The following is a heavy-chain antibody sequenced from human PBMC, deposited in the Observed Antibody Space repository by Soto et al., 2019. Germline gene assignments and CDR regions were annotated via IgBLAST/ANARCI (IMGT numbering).Heavy chain of an antibody. J-gene: IGHJ4*02. Sequence: EVQLVESGGGLVQPGGSLRLSCAASGFTFDTFWMTWVRQAPGKGLEWVAIIKQDGSDKRYADSVKGRFTISRDNTKNSVFLQLNSLRAEDTAMYFCAGGTGWVFNFWGQGTQVAVSS. D-gene: IGHD6-19*01. CDR1: GFTFDTFW. CDR3: AGGTGWVFNF. CDR2: IKQDGSDK. V-gene: IGHV3-7*03.